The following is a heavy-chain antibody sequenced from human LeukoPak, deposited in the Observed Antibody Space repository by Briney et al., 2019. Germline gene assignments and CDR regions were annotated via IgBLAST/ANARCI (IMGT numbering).Heavy chain of an antibody. V-gene: IGHV4-4*07. CDR3: ARELGYCSSTSCYESYFDY. D-gene: IGHD2-2*01. J-gene: IGHJ4*02. CDR2: IYTSGTT. CDR1: GDSISNYY. Sequence: SETLSLTCTVSGDSISNYYWTWIRQPAGKGLEWIGRIYTSGTTNYNPSLKSRVTISVDTSKNQFSLKLSSVTAADTAVYYCARELGYCSSTSCYESYFDYWGQGTLVTVSS.